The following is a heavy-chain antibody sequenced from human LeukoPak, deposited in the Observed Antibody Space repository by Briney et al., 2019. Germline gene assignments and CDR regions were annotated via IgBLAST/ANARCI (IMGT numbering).Heavy chain of an antibody. J-gene: IGHJ4*02. CDR2: ISGSGGST. CDR3: AKVVGATTRGYFDY. Sequence: GGSLRLSCAASGFTFSSYAMSWVRQAPGKGLEWVSTISGSGGSTYYADSVKGRFTISRDNSKNTLYLQMNSLRAEDTAVYYCAKVVGATTRGYFDYWGQGTRVTVSS. V-gene: IGHV3-23*01. D-gene: IGHD1-26*01. CDR1: GFTFSSYA.